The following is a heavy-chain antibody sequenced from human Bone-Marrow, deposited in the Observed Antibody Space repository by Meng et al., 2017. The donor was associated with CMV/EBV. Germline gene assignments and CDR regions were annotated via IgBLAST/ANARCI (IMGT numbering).Heavy chain of an antibody. Sequence: GGSLRLSCAASGFTFSSYAMSWVRQAPGKGLEWVSVIYSGGSSTYYADSVKGRLTISRDNSKNTLYLQMNSLRAEDTAVYYCAKDHNNGENYFDYWGQGTLVTVSS. J-gene: IGHJ4*02. D-gene: IGHD1-1*01. V-gene: IGHV3-23*03. CDR1: GFTFSSYA. CDR2: IYSGGSST. CDR3: AKDHNNGENYFDY.